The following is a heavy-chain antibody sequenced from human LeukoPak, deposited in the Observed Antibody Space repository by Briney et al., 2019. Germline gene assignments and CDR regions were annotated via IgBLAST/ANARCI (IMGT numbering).Heavy chain of an antibody. CDR2: INHSGST. V-gene: IGHV4-34*01. CDR3: ARARVSTSFDY. CDR1: GGSFSGYY. Sequence: PSETLSLTCAVYGGSFSGYYWSWIRQPPGKGLEWIGEINHSGSTNYNPSLKSRVTISVDTSKNQFSLKLSSVTAADTAVYYCARARVSTSFDYWGQRTLVTVSS. J-gene: IGHJ4*02. D-gene: IGHD2-2*01.